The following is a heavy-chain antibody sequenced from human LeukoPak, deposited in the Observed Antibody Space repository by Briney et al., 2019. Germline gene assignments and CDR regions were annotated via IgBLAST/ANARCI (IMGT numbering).Heavy chain of an antibody. Sequence: GGSLRLSCAASGFTFSSYSMNWVRQAPGKGLEWVAVISYDGSNKYYADSVKGRFTISRDNSKNTLYLQMNSLRAEDTAVYYCARAPIVVVTMYYFDYWGQGTLVTVSS. V-gene: IGHV3-30*03. D-gene: IGHD3-22*01. J-gene: IGHJ4*02. CDR2: ISYDGSNK. CDR3: ARAPIVVVTMYYFDY. CDR1: GFTFSSYS.